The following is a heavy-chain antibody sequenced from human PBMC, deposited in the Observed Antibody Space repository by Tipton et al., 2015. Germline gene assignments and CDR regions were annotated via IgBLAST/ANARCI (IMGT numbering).Heavy chain of an antibody. CDR2: IIPIFGTG. V-gene: IGHV1-69*01. J-gene: IGHJ3*02. CDR1: GGTFSNYA. D-gene: IGHD3-16*01. CDR3: ARLGRGDAFDI. Sequence: QSGAEVKKPGSSVKVSCKASGGTFSNYAIGWVRQAPGQGLECMGGIIPIFGTGIYAQRFQGRVTITADESTSTAYMELSSLRSEDTAVYFCARLGRGDAFDIWGQGTLVTVSS.